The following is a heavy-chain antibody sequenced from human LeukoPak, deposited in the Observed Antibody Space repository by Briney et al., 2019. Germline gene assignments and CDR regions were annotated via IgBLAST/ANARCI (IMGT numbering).Heavy chain of an antibody. D-gene: IGHD3/OR15-3a*01. Sequence: GGSLRLSCAASGFTFSSYAMHWVRQAPGKGLEWVAVISYDGGNKYYADSVKGRFTISRDNSKNTLYLQMDSLRAEDTAVYYCAKDWTGTKPFDLWGRGTLVTVSS. CDR1: GFTFSSYA. CDR3: AKDWTGTKPFDL. J-gene: IGHJ2*01. V-gene: IGHV3-30*04. CDR2: ISYDGGNK.